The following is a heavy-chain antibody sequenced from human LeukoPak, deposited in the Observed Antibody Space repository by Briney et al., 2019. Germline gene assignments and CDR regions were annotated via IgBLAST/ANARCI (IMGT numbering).Heavy chain of an antibody. D-gene: IGHD2-21*01. V-gene: IGHV3-7*01. Sequence: PGGSLRLSCAASGFTFTKTWMSWIRQAPGNGLEWVANIQGDGSQKYCVDPVKGRFTISRDNAKNSLYLQMNSLRAEDTAVYYCARYRGGGDDIDHAFDVWGQGTLVLVSS. CDR3: ARYRGGGDDIDHAFDV. J-gene: IGHJ3*01. CDR1: GFTFTKTW. CDR2: IQGDGSQK.